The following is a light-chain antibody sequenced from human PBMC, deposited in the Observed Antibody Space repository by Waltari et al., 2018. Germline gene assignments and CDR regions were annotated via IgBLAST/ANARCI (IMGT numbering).Light chain of an antibody. Sequence: DIVMTQSPDSLTASLGERATINCKSSQSVLFSSDNKNYLAWYQQKPGQPPKLLIYWASTRESGVPDRFSGSGSGTDFTLTISSLQAEDVAVYFCQQYYIAQYTFGQGTKLEIK. CDR1: QSVLFSSDNKNY. CDR2: WAS. CDR3: QQYYIAQYT. V-gene: IGKV4-1*01. J-gene: IGKJ2*01.